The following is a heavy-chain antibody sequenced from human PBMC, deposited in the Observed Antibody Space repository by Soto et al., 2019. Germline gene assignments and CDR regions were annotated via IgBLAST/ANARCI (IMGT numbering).Heavy chain of an antibody. J-gene: IGHJ6*02. CDR3: AREGPIDSSGYYYYYYGMDV. V-gene: IGHV4-31*03. D-gene: IGHD3-22*01. CDR2: IYYSGST. CDR1: GGSISSGGYY. Sequence: QVQLQESGPGLVKPSQTLSLTCTVSGGSISSGGYYWSWIRQHPGKGLEWIGYIYYSGSTYYNPSLKSRVTISVDTSKNQFSLKLSSVTAADTAVYYCAREGPIDSSGYYYYYYGMDVWGQVPTVTVSS.